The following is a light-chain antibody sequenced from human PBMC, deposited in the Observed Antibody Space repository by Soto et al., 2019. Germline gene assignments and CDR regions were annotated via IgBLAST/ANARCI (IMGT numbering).Light chain of an antibody. CDR2: EVS. V-gene: IGLV2-14*01. J-gene: IGLJ2*01. CDR1: SSDVGGYKY. Sequence: QSVLTQPASVSGSPGQSITISCTGTSSDVGGYKYVSWYQQHPGKAPKVMIYEVSNRPSGVSNRFSGSKSGNTASLTISGLQAEDEADYYCSSYTSSSTVVFGGVPKVTVL. CDR3: SSYTSSSTVV.